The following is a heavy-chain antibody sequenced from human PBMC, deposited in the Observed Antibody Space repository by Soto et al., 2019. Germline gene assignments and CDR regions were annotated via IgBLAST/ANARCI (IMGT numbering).Heavy chain of an antibody. CDR2: ILPVSAPP. Sequence: SVKVSCKASGGTLNNYAINWVRQAPGQGLEWMGGILPVSAPPDYAQKFQGRVSITADHSKSTVYMELSRLKSDDTAVYFCATDSNYDVSNAFWGQGTLVAVSS. D-gene: IGHD3-3*01. V-gene: IGHV1-69*13. J-gene: IGHJ4*02. CDR1: GGTLNNYA. CDR3: ATDSNYDVSNAF.